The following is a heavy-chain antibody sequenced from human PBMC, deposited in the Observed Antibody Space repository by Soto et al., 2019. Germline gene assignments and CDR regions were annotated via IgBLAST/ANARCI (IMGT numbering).Heavy chain of an antibody. V-gene: IGHV1-8*01. CDR3: ARDLIHSGRFVCMDV. J-gene: IGHJ6*02. D-gene: IGHD5-12*01. CDR2: MNPNSGNT. Sequence: ASVKVSCKASGYTFTSYDINWVRQATGQGLEWMGWMNPNSGNTGYAQKFQGRVTMTRNTSISTAYMELSSLRSEDTAVYYCARDLIHSGRFVCMDVWGQGTTVTVSS. CDR1: GYTFTSYD.